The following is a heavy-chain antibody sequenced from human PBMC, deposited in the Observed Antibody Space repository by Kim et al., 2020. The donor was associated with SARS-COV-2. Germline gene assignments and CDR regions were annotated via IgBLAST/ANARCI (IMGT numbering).Heavy chain of an antibody. CDR1: GFTVSDNY. V-gene: IGHV3-66*01. CDR2: IFNSGTT. J-gene: IGHJ2*01. Sequence: GGSLRLSCAASGFTVSDNYISWVRQAPEKGLEWVSIIFNSGTTHYVDSVKGRFTISRDNSKNTLYLQLNSLRSEETAVYYCARDLGLGYLDLWGGGTLVTVSS. D-gene: IGHD3-16*01. CDR3: ARDLGLGYLDL.